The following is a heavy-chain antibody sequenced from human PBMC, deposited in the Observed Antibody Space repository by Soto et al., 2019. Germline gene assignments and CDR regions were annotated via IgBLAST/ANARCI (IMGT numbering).Heavy chain of an antibody. CDR3: ARGTVGVGDTPYTKYYYGMDV. CDR1: GGTFDNNA. CDR2: FIPLFGTA. J-gene: IGHJ6*02. V-gene: IGHV1-69*01. D-gene: IGHD1-26*01. Sequence: QVQLVQSGAEVKKPGSSVKVSCEASGGTFDNNAITWVRQAPGQGLEWMGGFIPLFGTADYAQKFQGRVTITADESTNTAYMELSSLRSEHTAVYYCARGTVGVGDTPYTKYYYGMDVWCQGTTVTVAS.